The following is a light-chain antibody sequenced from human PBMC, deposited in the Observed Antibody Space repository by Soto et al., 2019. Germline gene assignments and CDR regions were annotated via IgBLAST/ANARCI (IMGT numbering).Light chain of an antibody. CDR1: SSDVGTYNY. CDR2: EVS. J-gene: IGLJ1*01. Sequence: QSALTQPASVSGSPGQSITISCTGTSSDVGTYNYVSWYQHLPGKAPKLLIFEVSSRPSGVSHRFSGSKSGNTASLTISGLQADDEGDYYCSSYTGGRTPFVFGIGTKV. CDR3: SSYTGGRTPFV. V-gene: IGLV2-14*01.